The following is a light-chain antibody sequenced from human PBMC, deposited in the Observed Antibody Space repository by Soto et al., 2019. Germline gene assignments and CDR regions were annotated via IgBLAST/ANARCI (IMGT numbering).Light chain of an antibody. V-gene: IGLV1-44*01. Sequence: QSVLTQPPSASGTPGQRVTISCSGSSSNIGSNTVNWYQQLPGTAPKLLIYTNNQRPSGVPDRFSGSKSGTSASLAISGLESEDEAEYYCAAWDDSLSGIYVFGAGTKLTVL. CDR1: SSNIGSNT. J-gene: IGLJ1*01. CDR3: AAWDDSLSGIYV. CDR2: TNN.